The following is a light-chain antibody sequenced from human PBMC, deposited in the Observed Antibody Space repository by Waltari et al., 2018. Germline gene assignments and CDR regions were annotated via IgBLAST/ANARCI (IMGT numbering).Light chain of an antibody. V-gene: IGKV1-12*01. J-gene: IGKJ1*01. Sequence: DIQMTQSPSFVSASVGDRVTITCRASQSISNWLAWYQQKPGKAPKFLIYAASSLESGVPSRFGGSGSGTDFSLTISSLQPEDFATYYCQQTNSFPRTFGQGTKVEIK. CDR2: AAS. CDR3: QQTNSFPRT. CDR1: QSISNW.